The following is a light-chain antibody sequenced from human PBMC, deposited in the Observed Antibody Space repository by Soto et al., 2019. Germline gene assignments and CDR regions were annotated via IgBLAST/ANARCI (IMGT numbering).Light chain of an antibody. Sequence: DIELTQSPSSLYASVEDRVTISCRASQLINIYTNGYQQKPGKAPKLLISADSRLESGVPSRFSGRGSGTDFALTISSLQPEDFATYYCRQSDSLPFTFGPGTNEDL. CDR3: RQSDSLPFT. CDR2: ADS. J-gene: IGKJ3*01. V-gene: IGKV1-39*01. CDR1: QLINIY.